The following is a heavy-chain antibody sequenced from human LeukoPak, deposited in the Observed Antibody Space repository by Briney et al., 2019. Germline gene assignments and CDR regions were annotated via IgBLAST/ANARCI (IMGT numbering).Heavy chain of an antibody. CDR2: IYYSGST. D-gene: IGHD5-18*01. J-gene: IGHJ2*01. Sequence: SETLSLTCTVSGGSISIYYWSWFRQTPGKGPEWIGYIYYSGSTKYNPSLKSRVTLSVDRSKNQFSLKLNSVTAADTAVYYCARYWGVQLWPHWYFDLWGRGSLVTVSS. V-gene: IGHV4-59*01. CDR1: GGSISIYY. CDR3: ARYWGVQLWPHWYFDL.